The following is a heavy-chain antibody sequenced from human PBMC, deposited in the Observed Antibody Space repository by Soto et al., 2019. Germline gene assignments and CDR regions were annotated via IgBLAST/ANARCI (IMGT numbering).Heavy chain of an antibody. Sequence: GESLKISCAASGFTFSSYAMSWVRQAPGKGLEWVSAISGSGGSTYYADSVKGRFTISRDNSKNTLYLQMNSLRAEDTAVYYCARPQTGNNAPVATTTYYFDYWGQGTLVTVSS. CDR3: ARPQTGNNAPVATTTYYFDY. CDR1: GFTFSSYA. J-gene: IGHJ4*02. CDR2: ISGSGGST. D-gene: IGHD5-12*01. V-gene: IGHV3-23*01.